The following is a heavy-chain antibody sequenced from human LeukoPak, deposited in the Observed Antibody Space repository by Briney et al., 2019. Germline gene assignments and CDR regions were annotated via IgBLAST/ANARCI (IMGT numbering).Heavy chain of an antibody. V-gene: IGHV1-24*01. J-gene: IGHJ4*02. CDR1: GYTLTELS. CDR3: ATARSYDFWSGYYGRYYFDY. Sequence: GASVKVSCKVSGYTLTELSMHWVRQAPGKGLEWMGGFDPEDGETIYAQKFQGRVTMTEDTSTDTAYMELSSLRSEDTAVHYCATARSYDFWSGYYGRYYFDYWGQGTLVTVSS. CDR2: FDPEDGET. D-gene: IGHD3-3*01.